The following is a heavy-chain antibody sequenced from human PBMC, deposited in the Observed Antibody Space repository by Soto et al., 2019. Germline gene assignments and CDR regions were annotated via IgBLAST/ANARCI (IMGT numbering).Heavy chain of an antibody. CDR3: ATSAIVVVPAATPAFDY. Sequence: QVQLVQSGAEVKKPGASVKVSCKASGYTFTSYAMHWVRQAPGQRLEWMGWINAGNGNTKYSQKFQGRVTITRDTAASTAYMELSSLRSEDTAVYYCATSAIVVVPAATPAFDYWGQGTLVTVSS. CDR1: GYTFTSYA. D-gene: IGHD2-2*01. V-gene: IGHV1-3*01. J-gene: IGHJ4*02. CDR2: INAGNGNT.